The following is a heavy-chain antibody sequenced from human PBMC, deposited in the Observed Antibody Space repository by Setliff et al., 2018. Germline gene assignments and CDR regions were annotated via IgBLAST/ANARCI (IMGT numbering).Heavy chain of an antibody. Sequence: ASVKVSCKTSGVTFSSNGFSWVRQAPGQGLEWMGGIIPSLLGPANYAQKFQGRVTITADESTSTVFMELSSLRSEDTAMYYCARIPARRRYYYHMDVWGEGTTVTVSS. CDR3: ARIPARRRYYYHMDV. D-gene: IGHD6-6*01. CDR2: IIPSLLGPA. V-gene: IGHV1-69*13. J-gene: IGHJ6*03. CDR1: GVTFSSNG.